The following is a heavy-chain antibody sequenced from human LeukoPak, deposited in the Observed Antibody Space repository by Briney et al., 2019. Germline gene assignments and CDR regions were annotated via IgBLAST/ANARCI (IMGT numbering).Heavy chain of an antibody. D-gene: IGHD5-24*01. CDR1: GFTFSDSA. Sequence: GGSLRLSCAASGFTFSDSAMSWVRQAPGKGLEWVSPISFSGGSTYYADSVKGRFTISRDNSKDTLYLQMNSLRAEDTATYYCARDIQLSTWGLGTMVTVSS. CDR2: ISFSGGST. J-gene: IGHJ3*01. CDR3: ARDIQLST. V-gene: IGHV3-23*01.